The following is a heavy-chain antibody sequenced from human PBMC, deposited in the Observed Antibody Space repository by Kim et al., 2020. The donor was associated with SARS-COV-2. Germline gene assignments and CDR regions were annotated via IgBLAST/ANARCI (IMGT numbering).Heavy chain of an antibody. CDR2: IRSKAYGGTT. CDR1: GFTFGDYA. Sequence: GGSLRLSCTASGFTFGDYAMSWFRQAPGKGLEWVGFIRSKAYGGTTEYAASVKGRFTISRDDSKSIAYLQMNSLKTEDTAVYYCTRDLGFGELLSFDYWGQGTLVTVSS. V-gene: IGHV3-49*03. CDR3: TRDLGFGELLSFDY. D-gene: IGHD3-10*01. J-gene: IGHJ4*02.